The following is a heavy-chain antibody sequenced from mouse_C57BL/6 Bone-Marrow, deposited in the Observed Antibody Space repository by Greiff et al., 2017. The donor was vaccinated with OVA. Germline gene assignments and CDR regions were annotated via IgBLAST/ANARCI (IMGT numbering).Heavy chain of an antibody. Sequence: EVKLVESGPELVKPGASVKMSCKASGYTFTDYNMHWVKQSHGKSLEWIGYINPNNGGTGYNQKFKGKATLTVNKSSSTAYLELRSLTSEDSAVYYCARGGYYSSSFYFDYWGQGTTLTVSS. CDR3: ARGGYYSSSFYFDY. D-gene: IGHD1-1*01. J-gene: IGHJ2*01. CDR1: GYTFTDYN. V-gene: IGHV1-22*01. CDR2: INPNNGGT.